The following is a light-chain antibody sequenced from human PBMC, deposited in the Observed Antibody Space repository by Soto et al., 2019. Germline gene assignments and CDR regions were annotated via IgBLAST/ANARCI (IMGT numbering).Light chain of an antibody. V-gene: IGLV2-14*01. CDR1: NSDVGDYNF. CDR2: DVT. CDR3: SSYTSNIYVL. J-gene: IGLJ2*01. Sequence: QSALTQPASVSGSPGQSITISCTGTNSDVGDYNFVSWYQQHPGKAPKLIIYDVTNRPSGVSNRFSGSKSGNTASLTISGLQAEDEADYYCSSYTSNIYVLFGGGTKLTVL.